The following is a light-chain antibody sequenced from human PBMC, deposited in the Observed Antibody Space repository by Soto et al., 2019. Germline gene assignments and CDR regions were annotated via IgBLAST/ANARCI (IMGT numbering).Light chain of an antibody. CDR3: QHDDTSLLAYT. CDR2: SAS. CDR1: QSVDDSY. Sequence: EIVLTQSPVTLSLSPGERATLSCRASQSVDDSYLAWYQQKPGQAPRLLIYSASGRATGIPDRFSGSGSGTDFTLTISRLEPEDFAMYHCQHDDTSLLAYTFGQGTKLEIK. V-gene: IGKV3-20*01. J-gene: IGKJ2*01.